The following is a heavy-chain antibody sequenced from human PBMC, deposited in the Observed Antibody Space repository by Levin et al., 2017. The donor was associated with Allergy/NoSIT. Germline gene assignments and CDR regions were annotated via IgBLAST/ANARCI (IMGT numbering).Heavy chain of an antibody. CDR2: IYSGGST. J-gene: IGHJ4*02. CDR1: GFTVSSNY. CDR3: ATNWENFDY. V-gene: IGHV3-53*01. Sequence: LSLTCAASGFTVSSNYMSWVRQAPGKGLEWVSVIYSGGSTYYADSVKGRFTISRDNSKNTLYLQMNSLRAEDTAVYYCATNWENFDYWGQGTLVTVSS. D-gene: IGHD7-27*01.